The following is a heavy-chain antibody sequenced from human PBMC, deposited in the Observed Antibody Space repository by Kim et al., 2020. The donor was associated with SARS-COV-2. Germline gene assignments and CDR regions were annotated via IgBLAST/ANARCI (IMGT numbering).Heavy chain of an antibody. V-gene: IGHV3-23*01. D-gene: IGHD3-22*01. CDR3: AKDHRGYYDSSGYFDY. CDR2: ISGSGGST. Sequence: GGSLRLSCAASGFTFSSYAMSWVRQAPGKGLEWVSAISGSGGSTYYADSVKGRFTISRDNSKNTLYLQMNSLRAEDTAVYYCAKDHRGYYDSSGYFDYWGQGTLVTVSS. J-gene: IGHJ4*02. CDR1: GFTFSSYA.